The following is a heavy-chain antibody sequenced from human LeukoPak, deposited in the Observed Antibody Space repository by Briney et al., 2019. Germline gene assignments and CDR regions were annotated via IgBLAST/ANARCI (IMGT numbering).Heavy chain of an antibody. CDR1: GYTFNDYY. CDR3: ARAGYYDTSGYYHPFDY. J-gene: IGHJ4*02. D-gene: IGHD3-22*01. CDR2: VNPKSGGT. Sequence: ASVTVSCKTSGYTFNDYYIQWVRQAPGRGPEWMRWVNPKSGGTKYEQNFQGRVTMTRDTSISTAYMDLSRLTSDDTAVYYCARAGYYDTSGYYHPFDYWGQGILVTVSS. V-gene: IGHV1-2*02.